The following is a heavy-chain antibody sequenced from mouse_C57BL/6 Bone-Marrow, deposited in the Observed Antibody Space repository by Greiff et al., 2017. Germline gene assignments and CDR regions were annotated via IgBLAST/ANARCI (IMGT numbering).Heavy chain of an antibody. Sequence: VQLQQSGAELVKSGASVKLSCKASGYTFTSYWMHWVKQRPGRGLEWIGRIDPNSGGTKYNEKFKSKATLTVDKPSSTAYMQLSSLTSEDSAVYYCARDYYGSSYWYFDVWGTGTTVTVSS. CDR1: GYTFTSYW. V-gene: IGHV1-72*01. J-gene: IGHJ1*03. D-gene: IGHD1-1*01. CDR2: IDPNSGGT. CDR3: ARDYYGSSYWYFDV.